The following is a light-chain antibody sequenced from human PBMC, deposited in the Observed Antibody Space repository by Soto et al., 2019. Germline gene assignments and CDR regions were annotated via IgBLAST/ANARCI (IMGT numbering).Light chain of an antibody. CDR2: ASS. J-gene: IGKJ1*01. Sequence: EIVMTQSPATLSVSPGESATLSCRASQNIRSHLAWYQLRPGQAPRLLIYASSTRATGIPARFSGSGSGTEFTLAISSLQSEDFALYFCQQYNVWPGWTFGQGTKVGVK. CDR1: QNIRSH. CDR3: QQYNVWPGWT. V-gene: IGKV3-15*01.